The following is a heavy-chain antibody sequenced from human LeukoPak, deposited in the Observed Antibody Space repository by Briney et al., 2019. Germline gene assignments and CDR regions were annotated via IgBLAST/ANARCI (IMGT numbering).Heavy chain of an antibody. V-gene: IGHV3-30-3*01. CDR2: ISYDGSNK. CDR1: GFTFSSYA. D-gene: IGHD5-24*01. Sequence: GRSLRLSCAASGFTFSSYAMHWVRQAPGKGLEWVAVISYDGSNKYYADSVKGRFTISRDNSKNTLYLQMNSLRAEDTAVYHCARDGGWLQHFDYWGQGALVTVSS. CDR3: ARDGGWLQHFDY. J-gene: IGHJ4*02.